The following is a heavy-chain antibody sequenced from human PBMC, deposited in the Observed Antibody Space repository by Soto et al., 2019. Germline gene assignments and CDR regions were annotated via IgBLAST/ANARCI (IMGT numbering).Heavy chain of an antibody. CDR2: IWFDGTNI. CDR1: EFTFSAYG. CDR3: ASDGSGPSGLVMVFAA. D-gene: IGHD6-19*01. Sequence: QVHLVESGGGVVQPGKSLRLSCKASEFTFSAYGMHWVRQAPGKGLEWLAVIWFDGTNIHYADSVKGRFTSSIDNARRPLCLLMTCLTPGVAAVYFCASDGSGPSGLVMVFAAWGQGAPVTV. V-gene: IGHV3-33*01. J-gene: IGHJ5*02.